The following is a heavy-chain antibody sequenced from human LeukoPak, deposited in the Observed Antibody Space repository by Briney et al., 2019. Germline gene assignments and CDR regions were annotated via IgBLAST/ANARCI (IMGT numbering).Heavy chain of an antibody. CDR1: GFTLSSYA. J-gene: IGHJ4*02. D-gene: IGHD5-18*01. CDR2: ISYDGSNK. Sequence: GGSLRLSCAASGFTLSSYAMHWVRQAPGKGLEWVAVISYDGSNKYYADSVKGRFTISRGNSKNTLYLQMNSLRAEDTAVYYCARDHTAFDYWGQGTLVTVSS. V-gene: IGHV3-30*04. CDR3: ARDHTAFDY.